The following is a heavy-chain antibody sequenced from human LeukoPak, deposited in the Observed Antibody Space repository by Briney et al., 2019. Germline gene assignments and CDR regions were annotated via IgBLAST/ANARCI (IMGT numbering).Heavy chain of an antibody. Sequence: GGSLRLSCAASGFTFSSYAMSWVRQAPGKGLEWVSTISGSGGSTYYADSVKGRFTISRDNSKNTMYLQMNSLRAEDTAIYYCAKGKFNIVVVPAAILAFDIWGQGTMVTVSS. CDR3: AKGKFNIVVVPAAILAFDI. D-gene: IGHD2-2*02. CDR1: GFTFSSYA. V-gene: IGHV3-23*01. J-gene: IGHJ3*02. CDR2: ISGSGGST.